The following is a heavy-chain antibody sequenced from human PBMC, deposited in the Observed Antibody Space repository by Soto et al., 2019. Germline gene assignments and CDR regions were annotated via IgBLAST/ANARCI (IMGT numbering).Heavy chain of an antibody. CDR2: INPSGGGT. D-gene: IGHD3-22*01. J-gene: IGHJ4*02. CDR3: AGTYDTSGDYPYYFEY. V-gene: IGHV1-46*01. CDR1: GYTFLDFY. Sequence: QVQLVQSGAEVKEPGASVILSCKASGYTFLDFYIHWVRQAPGQGLEWMGFINPSGGGTTYAQQFQGRVTMTRDTFTRTVYMELTSLRSEDTAVYYCAGTYDTSGDYPYYFEYWGQGTLVTVSS.